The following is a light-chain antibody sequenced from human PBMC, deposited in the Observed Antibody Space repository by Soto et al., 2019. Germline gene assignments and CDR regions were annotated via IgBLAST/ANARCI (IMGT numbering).Light chain of an antibody. V-gene: IGKV3-15*01. CDR2: DAS. J-gene: IGKJ5*01. CDR3: QQYDNWPPIT. Sequence: EIVMTQSPAPLSVSPGERSTLSCRASQSVSSNLAWYQQKPGQAPRLLIYDASTRATGIPARFSGSGSGTEFTLTINSLQSEDFAVYYCQQYDNWPPITFGQGTRLEI. CDR1: QSVSSN.